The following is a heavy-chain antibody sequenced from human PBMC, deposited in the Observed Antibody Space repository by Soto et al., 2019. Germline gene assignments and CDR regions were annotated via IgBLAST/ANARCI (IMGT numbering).Heavy chain of an antibody. CDR3: VWTSYIHTAMAPYYFDY. CDR1: GYNFTSYW. J-gene: IGHJ4*02. V-gene: IGHV5-10-1*01. Sequence: PGESQKISSKCSGYNFTSYWISWVRQMPGKGLEWMGRIDPSDSYTNYSPSFQGHVTISADKSISTAYLQWSSLKASDTAMYYCVWTSYIHTAMAPYYFDYWGQGTLVTVSS. CDR2: IDPSDSYT. D-gene: IGHD5-18*01.